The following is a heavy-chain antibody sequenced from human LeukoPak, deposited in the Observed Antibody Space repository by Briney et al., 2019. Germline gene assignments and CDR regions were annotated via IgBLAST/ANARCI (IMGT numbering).Heavy chain of an antibody. V-gene: IGHV3-48*01. Sequence: PGGSLRLSCAASGFTFSTYSMNWVRQAPGKGLEWVSYIRSDSTTIYYADSVKGRFTISRDNSKNTLYLQMNSLRAEDTAVYYCAKGTKYDFWSGYYFGCYFDYWGQGTLVTVSS. CDR1: GFTFSTYS. D-gene: IGHD3-3*01. J-gene: IGHJ4*02. CDR3: AKGTKYDFWSGYYFGCYFDY. CDR2: IRSDSTTI.